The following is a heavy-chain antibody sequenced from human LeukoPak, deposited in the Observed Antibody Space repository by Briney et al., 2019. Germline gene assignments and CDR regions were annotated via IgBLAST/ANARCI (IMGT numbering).Heavy chain of an antibody. V-gene: IGHV3-23*01. CDR1: GFTFSSYA. CDR2: ISGSGGST. CDR3: ARARGWVVAAIPYWFDP. J-gene: IGHJ5*02. Sequence: GGSLRLSCAASGFTFSSYAMSWVRQAPGKGLEWVSAISGSGGSTYYADSVKGRFTISRDNSKNTLYLQMNSLRAEDTAVYYCARARGWVVAAIPYWFDPWGQGTLVTVSS. D-gene: IGHD2-15*01.